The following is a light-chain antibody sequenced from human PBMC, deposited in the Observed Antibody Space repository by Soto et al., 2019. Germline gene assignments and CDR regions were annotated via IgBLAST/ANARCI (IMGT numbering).Light chain of an antibody. V-gene: IGKV1-5*01. J-gene: IGKJ1*01. CDR3: HQYGT. CDR1: QSIRTW. Sequence: DMQMTQSPSTLSASVGDRVTITGRASQSIRTWLAWYQQKPGKAPKLLIYDASSLESGVPSRFSGSGSGTEFTLTFSSLQPDDFATYYCHQYGTFGQGTKVEIK. CDR2: DAS.